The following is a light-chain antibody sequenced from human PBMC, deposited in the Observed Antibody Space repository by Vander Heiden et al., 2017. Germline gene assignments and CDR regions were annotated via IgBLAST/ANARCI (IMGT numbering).Light chain of an antibody. CDR1: SSDIVGYKY. J-gene: IGLJ2*01. CDR2: EAS. V-gene: IGLV2-14*01. CDR3: SSYTTSTTLYVV. Sequence: QSALTQPASVSGSPDPSITISCTGSSSDIVGYKYLSWYQHHPGKAPKVLIYEASKRPSGVSDRFSGSKSGNTASLTISGLQAEDEADYYCSSYTTSTTLYVVFGGGTKLTVL.